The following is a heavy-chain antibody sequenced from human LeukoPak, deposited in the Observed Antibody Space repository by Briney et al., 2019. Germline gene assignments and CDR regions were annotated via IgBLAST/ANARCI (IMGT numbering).Heavy chain of an antibody. V-gene: IGHV1-2*06. J-gene: IGHJ4*02. CDR1: EYSFTDFY. D-gene: IGHD6-19*01. CDR2: INPNSGGT. CDR3: ARDRRGPAVAGPDY. Sequence: ASVKVSCKASEYSFTDFYMHWVRQAPGQGLEWMGRINPNSGGTNYAQKFQGRVTMTRDRSISTAYMELSRLRSDDTAVYYCARDRRGPAVAGPDYWGQGTLVTVSS.